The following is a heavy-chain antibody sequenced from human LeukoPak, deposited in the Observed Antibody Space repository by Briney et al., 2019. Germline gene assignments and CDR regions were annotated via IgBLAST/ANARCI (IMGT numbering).Heavy chain of an antibody. J-gene: IGHJ4*02. V-gene: IGHV3-23*01. CDR3: ARERDGRFFDY. CDR2: ISAVFANT. CDR1: GFTFDNYV. D-gene: IGHD5-24*01. Sequence: GGSLRLSCAASGFTFDNYVMAWFRQAPGKGLEWVSTISAVFANTYSADSVKGRFTISRDNSKNSLHLQMNTLRAEDTAVYYCARERDGRFFDYWGQGTLVTVSS.